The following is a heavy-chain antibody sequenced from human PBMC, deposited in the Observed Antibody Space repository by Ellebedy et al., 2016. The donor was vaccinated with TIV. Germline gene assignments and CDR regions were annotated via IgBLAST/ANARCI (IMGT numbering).Heavy chain of an antibody. J-gene: IGHJ6*02. CDR1: GYTFTSYY. D-gene: IGHD3-3*01. CDR2: INPSGGST. V-gene: IGHV1-46*01. Sequence: ASVKVSCXASGYTFTSYYMYWVRQAPGQGLEWMGIINPSGGSTSYAQKFQGRVTMTRDTSTSTVYMELSSLRSEDTAVYYCAREYDSDYDGMDVWGQGTTVTVSS. CDR3: AREYDSDYDGMDV.